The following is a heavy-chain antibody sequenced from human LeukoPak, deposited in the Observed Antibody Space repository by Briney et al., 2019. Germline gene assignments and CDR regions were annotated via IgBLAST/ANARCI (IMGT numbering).Heavy chain of an antibody. CDR3: ARSLGYSSSFVREGWFGR. Sequence: SETLSVTCTVSGGSISGYYWSWIRQPAGKGMEWIGRIYTGGSSNYHPSLKSRLTMSADTSKNQFSLKLNSVTAADTAVYYCARSLGYSSSFVREGWFGRWGQGALVTVSS. CDR2: IYTGGSS. D-gene: IGHD6-13*01. CDR1: GGSISGYY. J-gene: IGHJ5*02. V-gene: IGHV4-4*07.